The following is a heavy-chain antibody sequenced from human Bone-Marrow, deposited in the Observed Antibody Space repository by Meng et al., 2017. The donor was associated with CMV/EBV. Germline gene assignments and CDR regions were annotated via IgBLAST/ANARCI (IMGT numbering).Heavy chain of an antibody. D-gene: IGHD3-16*02. V-gene: IGHV1-69*10. CDR3: AGEGLRWEVSTGYYYYYGMDV. J-gene: IGHJ6*02. CDR2: IIPILGIA. CDR1: GYTFTGYY. Sequence: SVKVSCKASGYTFTGYYMHWVRQAPGQGLEWMGGIIPILGIANYAQKFQGRVTITADKSTSTAYMELSSLRSEDTAVYYCAGEGLRWEVSTGYYYYYGMDVWGQGTTVTVSS.